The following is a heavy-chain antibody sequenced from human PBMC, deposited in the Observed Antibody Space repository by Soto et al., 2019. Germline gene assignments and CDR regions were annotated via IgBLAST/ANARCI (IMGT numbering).Heavy chain of an antibody. V-gene: IGHV3-33*01. CDR3: ARDYTSTSYGFDS. CDR2: IWYDGSNE. D-gene: IGHD2-2*01. Sequence: LRLSCAASGFTFSTYGMHWVRQAPGKGLEWVAVIWYDGSNEYYADSVKGRFTISRDNSKNTLYLQMNSLRAEDTAVYYCARDYTSTSYGFDSWGQGTLVTVSS. CDR1: GFTFSTYG. J-gene: IGHJ4*02.